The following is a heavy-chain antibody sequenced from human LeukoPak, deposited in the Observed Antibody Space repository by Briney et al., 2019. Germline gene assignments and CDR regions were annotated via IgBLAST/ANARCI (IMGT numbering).Heavy chain of an antibody. Sequence: SETLSLSCAVSGGSISSYYWSWIRQPPGKGLEWIGCIYYSGSTNYNPSLKSRVTISVDTSKNQFSLKLSSVTAADTAVYYCARGRGYDSKRGMAVWGQGTTVTVSS. V-gene: IGHV4-59*01. D-gene: IGHD3-22*01. CDR1: GGSISSYY. CDR2: IYYSGST. CDR3: ARGRGYDSKRGMAV. J-gene: IGHJ6*02.